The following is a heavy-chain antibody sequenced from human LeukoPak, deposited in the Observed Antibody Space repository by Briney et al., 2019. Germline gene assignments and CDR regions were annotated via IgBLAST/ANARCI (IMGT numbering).Heavy chain of an antibody. J-gene: IGHJ4*02. D-gene: IGHD2-2*01. Sequence: ASVKVSWKASGYTFTGYYINWVRQAPGQGLVWMGSINPNSGGTNYPQKFQGRVTMTSDTSISTAYMELTSLRSDDSAVYYCARKSAVRCTSEFDFWGQGTLVTVSS. CDR1: GYTFTGYY. V-gene: IGHV1-2*02. CDR2: INPNSGGT. CDR3: ARKSAVRCTSEFDF.